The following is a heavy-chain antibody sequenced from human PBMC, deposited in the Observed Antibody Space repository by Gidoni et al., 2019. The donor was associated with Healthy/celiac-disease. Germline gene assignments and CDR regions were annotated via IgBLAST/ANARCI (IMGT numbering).Heavy chain of an antibody. J-gene: IGHJ4*02. CDR3: ASQDLGYGSRTSCYPRDY. D-gene: IGHD2-2*01. V-gene: IGHV1-69*01. CDR1: GGTFRRYA. CDR2: IIPIFGTS. Sequence: QVQLVQSGAEVKKPGSSVKVSCKASGGTFRRYAISWVRQAPGHGLEWMGGIIPIFGTSNDVQKFQGRVTITADESKSTAYMELSSLRSEDTAVYYCASQDLGYGSRTSCYPRDYWGQGTLVTVSS.